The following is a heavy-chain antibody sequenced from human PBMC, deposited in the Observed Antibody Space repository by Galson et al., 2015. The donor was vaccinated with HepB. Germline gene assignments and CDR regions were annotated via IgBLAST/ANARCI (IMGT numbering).Heavy chain of an antibody. Sequence: ETLSLTCAVYGGSFSGYYWSWIRQPPGKGLEWIGEINHSGSTNYNPSLKSRVTISVDTSKNQFSLKLSSVTAADTAVYYCARGPRWAGVDAFDIWGQGTMVTVSS. CDR3: ARGPRWAGVDAFDI. CDR2: INHSGST. V-gene: IGHV4-34*01. CDR1: GGSFSGYY. D-gene: IGHD4-23*01. J-gene: IGHJ3*02.